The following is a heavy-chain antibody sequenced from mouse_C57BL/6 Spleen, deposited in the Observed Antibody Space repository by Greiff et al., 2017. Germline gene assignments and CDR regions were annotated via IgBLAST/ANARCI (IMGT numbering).Heavy chain of an antibody. CDR1: GFNIKDYY. CDR3: TTPGWYYFDY. Sequence: EVQLQQSGAELVRPGASVKLSCTASGFNIKDYYMHWVKQRPEQGLEWIGWIDPENGDTAYASKFQGKATITADTSSNTAYLQLSRLPSEDTAVYYCTTPGWYYFDYWGQGTTVTVSS. CDR2: IDPENGDT. D-gene: IGHD1-1*02. J-gene: IGHJ2*01. V-gene: IGHV14-4*01.